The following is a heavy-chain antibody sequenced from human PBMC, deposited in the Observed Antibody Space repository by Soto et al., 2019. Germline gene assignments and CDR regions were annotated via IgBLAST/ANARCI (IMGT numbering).Heavy chain of an antibody. CDR3: ATDRRIAARQLSFD. Sequence: ASVKVSCKVSGYTLTELSMHWVRQAPGKGLEWMGGFDPEDGETIYAQKFQGRVTMTEDTSTDTAYMELSSLRSEDTAVYYCATDRRIAARQLSFDWGQGTLVTVSS. CDR2: FDPEDGET. V-gene: IGHV1-24*01. CDR1: GYTLTELS. D-gene: IGHD6-6*01. J-gene: IGHJ4*02.